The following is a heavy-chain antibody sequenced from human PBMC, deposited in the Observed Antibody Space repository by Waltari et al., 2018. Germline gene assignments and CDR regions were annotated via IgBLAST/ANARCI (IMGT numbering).Heavy chain of an antibody. D-gene: IGHD3-22*01. CDR2: INPNSGGT. CDR1: GYTFTGYY. V-gene: IGHV1-2*02. J-gene: IGHJ4*02. CDR3: AREFPDYYDSSGYYRYFDY. Sequence: QVQLVQSGAEVKKPGASVKVSCKASGYTFTGYYMHWVRQAPGQGLEWMGWINPNSGGTNYAQKFQGRVTITADESTSTAYMELSSLRSEDTAVYYCAREFPDYYDSSGYYRYFDYWGQGTLVTVSS.